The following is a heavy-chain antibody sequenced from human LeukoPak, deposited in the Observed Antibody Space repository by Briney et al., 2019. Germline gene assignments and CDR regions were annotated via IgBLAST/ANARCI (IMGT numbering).Heavy chain of an antibody. CDR1: GGSISGYY. Sequence: SETLSLTCTVSGGSISGYYWSWIRQPAGQGLECIGRIFSSGSTNYNPSLKGRVTMSVDTSKNQFSLRLSSVTAADTAVYYCARDLGLSLDYLGHGILVTVSS. V-gene: IGHV4-4*07. J-gene: IGHJ4*01. D-gene: IGHD3-16*01. CDR2: IFSSGST. CDR3: ARDLGLSLDY.